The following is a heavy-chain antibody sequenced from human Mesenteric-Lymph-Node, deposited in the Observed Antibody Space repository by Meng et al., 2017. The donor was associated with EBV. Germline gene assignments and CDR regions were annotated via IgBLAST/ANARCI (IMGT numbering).Heavy chain of an antibody. D-gene: IGHD3-10*01. Sequence: VQRVQAGAWVKKPGASVKVACKASGYTLTSYGISWVRQAPGQGLEWMGWISAYNGNTNYAQKLQGRVTMTTDTSTSTAYMELRSLRSDDTAVYYCARVWLWFGELGWFDPWGQGTLVTVSS. J-gene: IGHJ5*02. CDR3: ARVWLWFGELGWFDP. CDR1: GYTLTSYG. CDR2: ISAYNGNT. V-gene: IGHV1-18*01.